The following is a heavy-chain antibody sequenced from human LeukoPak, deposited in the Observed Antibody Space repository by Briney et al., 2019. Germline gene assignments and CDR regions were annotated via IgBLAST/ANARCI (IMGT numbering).Heavy chain of an antibody. CDR2: MYSGGST. CDR1: GFTVSSYY. CDR3: AKLGGDYGGNTLDP. J-gene: IGHJ5*02. V-gene: IGHV3-66*02. D-gene: IGHD4-23*01. Sequence: GGSLRLSCAASGFTVSSYYMTWVRQAPGKGLEWVSVMYSGGSTYYADSVKGRFTISRDNSKNTLYLQMNSLRAEDTAVYYCAKLGGDYGGNTLDPWGQGTLVTVSS.